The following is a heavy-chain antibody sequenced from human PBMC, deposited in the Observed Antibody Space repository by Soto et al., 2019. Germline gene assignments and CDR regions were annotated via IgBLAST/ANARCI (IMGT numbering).Heavy chain of an antibody. CDR1: GFSLSTSGVG. Sequence: QITLKESGPTLVKPTQTLTLTCTFSGFSLSTSGVGVGWIRQPPGKALEWLALIYWDDDKRYSPSLKSRLTTXKXXSKNQVVLTMTNMHPVDTATYYCAHYYYDSSGVDYWGQGTLVTVSS. V-gene: IGHV2-5*02. CDR2: IYWDDDK. CDR3: AHYYYDSSGVDY. J-gene: IGHJ4*02. D-gene: IGHD3-22*01.